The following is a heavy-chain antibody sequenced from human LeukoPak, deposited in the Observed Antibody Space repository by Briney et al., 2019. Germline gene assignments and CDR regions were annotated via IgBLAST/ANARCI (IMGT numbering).Heavy chain of an antibody. CDR2: INPNSGGT. V-gene: IGHV1-2*06. CDR1: GYTFTCYY. J-gene: IGHJ4*02. CDR3: AREKESSGWYDY. Sequence: ASVKVSCKASGYTFTCYYMHWVRQAPGQGLEWMGRINPNSGGTNYAQKFQGRVTMTRDTSISTAYMELSRLRSDDTAVYYCAREKESSGWYDYWGQGTLVTVSS. D-gene: IGHD6-19*01.